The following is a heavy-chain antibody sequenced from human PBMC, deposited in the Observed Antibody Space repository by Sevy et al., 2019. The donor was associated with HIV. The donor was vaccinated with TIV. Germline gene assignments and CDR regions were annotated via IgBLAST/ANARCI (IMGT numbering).Heavy chain of an antibody. CDR3: ARGLSYYDFWSGYYTGIDGGNWFDP. J-gene: IGHJ5*02. D-gene: IGHD3-3*01. CDR2: ISAYNGNT. Sequence: ASVKVSCKASGYTFTSYGISWVRQAPGQGLEWMGWISAYNGNTNYAQKLQGRVTMTTDTSTSTAYMELRSLRPDDTAVYYFARGLSYYDFWSGYYTGIDGGNWFDPWGQGTLVTVSS. CDR1: GYTFTSYG. V-gene: IGHV1-18*01.